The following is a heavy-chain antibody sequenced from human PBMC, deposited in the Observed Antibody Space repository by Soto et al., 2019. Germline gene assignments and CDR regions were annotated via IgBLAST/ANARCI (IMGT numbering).Heavy chain of an antibody. CDR3: AREHSSGYSRSVFDY. CDR1: GYTFTSYG. J-gene: IGHJ4*02. Sequence: GASVKVSCKASGYTFTSYGISWVRQAPGQGLEWMGWISAYNGNTNYAQKLQGRVTMTTDTSTSTAYMELRSLRSDDTAVYYCAREHSSGYSRSVFDYWGQGTLVTVSS. V-gene: IGHV1-18*01. CDR2: ISAYNGNT. D-gene: IGHD3-22*01.